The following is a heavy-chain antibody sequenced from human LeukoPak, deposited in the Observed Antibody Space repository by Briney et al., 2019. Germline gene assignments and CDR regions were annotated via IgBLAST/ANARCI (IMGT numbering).Heavy chain of an antibody. CDR1: GFTFNNYE. D-gene: IGHD3-10*01. CDR2: ISSSGSSI. J-gene: IGHJ4*02. V-gene: IGHV3-48*03. CDR3: ARTTYYYGSGTYGNGYFFDY. Sequence: GGSLRLSCAASGFTFNNYEMNWVRQAPGEGLEWVSYISSSGSSIYYADSVKGRFTISRDNAKNSLYLQMSSLRAVDTAIYYCARTTYYYGSGTYGNGYFFDYWGQGTLVTVSS.